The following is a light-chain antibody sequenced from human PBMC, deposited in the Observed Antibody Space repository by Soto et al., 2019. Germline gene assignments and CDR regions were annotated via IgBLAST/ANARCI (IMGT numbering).Light chain of an antibody. CDR2: GAS. V-gene: IGKV3-20*01. CDR1: QSVSGSL. Sequence: EIVLTQSPGTLSLSPGERATLSCRASQSVSGSLLAWYQQKRGQAPRLLIYGASSRATGIPDRFSGSGSGTAFTLTSSRLEPEDFAVYYCQQYGTSAYTFGQGTKLEIK. J-gene: IGKJ2*01. CDR3: QQYGTSAYT.